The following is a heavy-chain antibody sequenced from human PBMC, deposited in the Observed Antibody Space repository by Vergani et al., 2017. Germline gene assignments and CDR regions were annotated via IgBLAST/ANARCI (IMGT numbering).Heavy chain of an antibody. J-gene: IGHJ4*02. Sequence: QVPLVQCGAEVKKPGASDKVLRKVSGHTFTSDDINWVRQAPGQGLEWMGGIIPIFGTANYAQKYQGRVTITADESTSTAYMELSSMRSEDTAVYYCAGTYYDILTGYDSANKIDYWGQGTLVTVSS. CDR2: IIPIFGTA. V-gene: IGHV1-69*01. CDR3: AGTYYDILTGYDSANKIDY. D-gene: IGHD3-9*01. CDR1: GHTFTSDD.